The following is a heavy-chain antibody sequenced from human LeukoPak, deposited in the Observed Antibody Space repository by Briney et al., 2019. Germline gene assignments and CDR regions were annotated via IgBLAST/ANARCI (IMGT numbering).Heavy chain of an antibody. J-gene: IGHJ4*02. CDR2: INPGGGST. Sequence: ASVNVSCKASGYIFTNYYIHWVRQAPGQGLEWMGIINPGGGSTTYAQKFQGRVTMTRDTSTNTVYMELSSLRSEDTAVYYCARRGDGYIANWGQGTLVTVSS. D-gene: IGHD5-24*01. CDR3: ARRGDGYIAN. CDR1: GYIFTNYY. V-gene: IGHV1-46*03.